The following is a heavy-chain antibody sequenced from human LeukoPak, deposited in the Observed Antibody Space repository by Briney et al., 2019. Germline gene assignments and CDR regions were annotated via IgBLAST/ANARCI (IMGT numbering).Heavy chain of an antibody. D-gene: IGHD3-10*01. J-gene: IGHJ3*02. CDR1: GFTFSAHG. CDR2: IDTTTSYK. V-gene: IGHV3-21*01. Sequence: GGSLRLSCAASGFTFSAHGMNWVRQAPGKGLEWVSFIDTTTSYKYYADSVKGRFTISRDNAKNSLYLQMNSLRADDTAFYYCARGRSITILRGVAISDGFDIWGQGTMVTVSS. CDR3: ARGRSITILRGVAISDGFDI.